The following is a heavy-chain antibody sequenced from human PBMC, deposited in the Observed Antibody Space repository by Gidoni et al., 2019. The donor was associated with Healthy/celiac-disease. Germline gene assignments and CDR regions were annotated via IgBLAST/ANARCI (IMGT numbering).Heavy chain of an antibody. CDR1: GFSLSTSGVG. D-gene: IGHD6-19*01. CDR2: IYWDDAK. CDR3: AHIPSRSGWWGL. V-gene: IGHV2-5*02. Sequence: QITLKEAGPTLVKPTQTSTLTCTFSGFSLSTSGVGVGWVRQPPGKALEWLALIYWDDAKRYRPSLKSMLTITKDTSNTQVLLTITHMDPVDTASYCCAHIPSRSGWWGLWGQGTLVTVSS. J-gene: IGHJ4*02.